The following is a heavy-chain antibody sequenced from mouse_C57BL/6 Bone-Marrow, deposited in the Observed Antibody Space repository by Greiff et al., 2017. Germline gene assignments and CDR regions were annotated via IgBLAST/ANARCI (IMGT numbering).Heavy chain of an antibody. CDR2: INPSSGST. Sequence: QVQLQQSGAELARPGASVKMSCKASGYTFTSYTMHWVKQRPGQGLEWIGYINPSSGSTKYNQTFKDKATLTADKYSSTAYMQLSSLTAEDAAVYYCAKEYGGTAQAPYDARDYWGQGTSVTVSS. CDR3: AKEYGGTAQAPYDARDY. D-gene: IGHD3-2*02. CDR1: GYTFTSYT. J-gene: IGHJ4*01. V-gene: IGHV1-4*01.